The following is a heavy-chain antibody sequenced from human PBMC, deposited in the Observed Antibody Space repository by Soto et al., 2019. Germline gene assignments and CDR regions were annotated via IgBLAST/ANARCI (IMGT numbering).Heavy chain of an antibody. CDR1: GSSISSGDFY. D-gene: IGHD3-22*01. J-gene: IGHJ4*02. V-gene: IGHV4-30-4*01. CDR2: VYYRGAT. CDR3: ARLGYSHSQYDY. Sequence: QVQLQESGPGLVKPSQTLSLTCTVSGSSISSGDFYWSWIRESPGKGLEWIGFVYYRGATYDNPSFKTRLTISVDTSRNQFSLRLTSVTAADSAVYYCARLGYSHSQYDYWGQGALVTVSS.